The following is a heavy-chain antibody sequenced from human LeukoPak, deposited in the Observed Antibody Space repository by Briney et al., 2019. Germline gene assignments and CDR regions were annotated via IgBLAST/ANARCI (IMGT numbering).Heavy chain of an antibody. Sequence: GEFLKISRKGFGYSLSRYLIGWVRQIPGKGLEWMGITYPGDSETRYSPSFQGQVTISADKSISTAFLQWSSLKASDTAMYYCARPGRATVTRLDYWGQGTLVAVTS. CDR2: TYPGDSET. J-gene: IGHJ4*02. V-gene: IGHV5-51*01. CDR3: ARPGRATVTRLDY. D-gene: IGHD4-17*01. CDR1: GYSLSRYL.